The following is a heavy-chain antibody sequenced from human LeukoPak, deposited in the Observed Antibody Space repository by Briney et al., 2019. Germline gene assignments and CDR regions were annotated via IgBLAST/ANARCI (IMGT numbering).Heavy chain of an antibody. Sequence: RSSETLSLTCTVSGCSISSYYWSWIRQPPGKGLEWIGYIYYSGSTNYNPSLKSRVTISVDTSKNQFSLKLSSVTAADTAVYYCARDLAGSNYDFWSGYGAYYYGMDVWGQGTTVTVSS. D-gene: IGHD3-3*01. CDR3: ARDLAGSNYDFWSGYGAYYYGMDV. J-gene: IGHJ6*02. V-gene: IGHV4-59*01. CDR1: GCSISSYY. CDR2: IYYSGST.